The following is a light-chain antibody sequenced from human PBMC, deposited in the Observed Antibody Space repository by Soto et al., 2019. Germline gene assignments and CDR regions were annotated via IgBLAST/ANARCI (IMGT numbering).Light chain of an antibody. CDR1: SSDVGSYNL. J-gene: IGLJ1*01. CDR2: EVS. Sequence: QSVLTQPASVSGSPGQSIPISCNGTSSDVGSYNLVSWYQQHPGKAPKLMIYEVSKRPSGVSNRFSGSKSGNTASLTISGLQAEDEADYYCCSYAGSSTPTYVFGTGTKVTVL. CDR3: CSYAGSSTPTYV. V-gene: IGLV2-23*02.